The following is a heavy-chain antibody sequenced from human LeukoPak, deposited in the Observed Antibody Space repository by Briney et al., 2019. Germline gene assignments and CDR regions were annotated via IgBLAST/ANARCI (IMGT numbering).Heavy chain of an antibody. Sequence: PSETLSLTCTVSGGSISSSNYYWGWIRQSPGKGLEWIGSISYSGSAYYNPSLKSRVTIPVDTSKNQFSLKLSSVTAADTAVYYCARSNYYDSSGTSNDAFDIWGQGTMVTVSS. CDR1: GGSISSSNYY. D-gene: IGHD3-22*01. CDR3: ARSNYYDSSGTSNDAFDI. J-gene: IGHJ3*02. V-gene: IGHV4-39*07. CDR2: ISYSGSA.